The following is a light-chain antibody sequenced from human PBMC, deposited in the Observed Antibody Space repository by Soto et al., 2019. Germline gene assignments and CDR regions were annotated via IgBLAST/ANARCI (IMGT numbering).Light chain of an antibody. CDR2: SHN. CDR3: TTWDASLTGQV. V-gene: IGLV1-44*01. CDR1: SSNIGTHT. Sequence: QSVLMQPPSASGTPGQTATISCSGSSSNIGTHTVTWYQQVPGTAPKLLIFSHNQRPSGVPDRFSGSQSGTSGSLDISGLQSDDEADYYCTTWDASLTGQVFGGGTKLTVL. J-gene: IGLJ2*01.